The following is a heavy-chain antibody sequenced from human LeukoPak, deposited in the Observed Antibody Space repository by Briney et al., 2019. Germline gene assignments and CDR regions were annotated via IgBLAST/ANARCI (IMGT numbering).Heavy chain of an antibody. V-gene: IGHV1-69*13. J-gene: IGHJ4*02. Sequence: SVKVSCKASGYTFTSYGISWVRQAPGQGLEWMGGIIPIFGTANYAQKFQGRVTITADESTSTAYMELSSLRSEDTAVYYCAVNCSSTSCHFDYWGQGTLVTVSS. D-gene: IGHD2-2*01. CDR3: AVNCSSTSCHFDY. CDR2: IIPIFGTA. CDR1: GYTFTSYG.